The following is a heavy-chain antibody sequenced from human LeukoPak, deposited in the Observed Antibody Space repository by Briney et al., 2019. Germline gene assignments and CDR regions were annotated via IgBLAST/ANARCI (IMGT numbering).Heavy chain of an antibody. J-gene: IGHJ4*02. CDR1: GGSFSGYY. V-gene: IGHV4-34*01. Sequence: SETLSLTCAVNGGSFSGYYWSWIRQSPGKGLEWIGEISHSGSTDYNPSLKSRVTISLDTSKNQFSLKVNSVTAADTAVYFCVRDAGGYFDSWGQGTLVTVSS. CDR2: ISHSGST. CDR3: VRDAGGYFDS. D-gene: IGHD2-15*01.